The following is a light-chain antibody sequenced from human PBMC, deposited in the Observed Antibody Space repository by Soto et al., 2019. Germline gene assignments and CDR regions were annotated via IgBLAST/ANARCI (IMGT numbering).Light chain of an antibody. CDR1: QSVSSSY. CDR2: GAS. J-gene: IGKJ1*01. CDR3: QQYGSSPWT. Sequence: EIVLTQSPGTLSLSPGERATLSCRASQSVSSSYLTWYQHKPGQAPRRLIYGASSRATGIPDRFSGSGSGTDFTLTISRLEPEDFAVYYCQQYGSSPWTFGQGTKVDIK. V-gene: IGKV3-20*01.